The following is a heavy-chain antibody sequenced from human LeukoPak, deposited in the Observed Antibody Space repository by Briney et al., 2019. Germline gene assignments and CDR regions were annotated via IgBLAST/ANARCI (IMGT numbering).Heavy chain of an antibody. CDR3: AKGPMIVVVNA. D-gene: IGHD3-22*01. CDR2: ISGSGGST. V-gene: IGHV3-23*01. CDR1: GFTFSSYA. Sequence: GGSLRLSCAASGFTFSSYAMSWVRQAPGKGLEWVSAISGSGGSTYYADSVKGRFTISRDNSKNTLYLQMYSLRAEDTAVYYCAKGPMIVVVNAWGQGTLVTVSS. J-gene: IGHJ5*02.